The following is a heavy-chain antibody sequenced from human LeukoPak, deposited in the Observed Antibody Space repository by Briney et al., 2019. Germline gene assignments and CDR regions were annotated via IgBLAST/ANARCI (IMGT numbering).Heavy chain of an antibody. V-gene: IGHV3-15*01. D-gene: IGHD5-18*01. Sequence: GGSLRLSCAASGFTFRNASMSWVRQAPGKGLEWVGRIKSKTEGGTTDYAAPVKGRFTISRDDSKNTLYLQMNSLATADTAVYFCAHRDTTMVKIDYWGQGTLVTVSS. J-gene: IGHJ4*02. CDR2: IKSKTEGGTT. CDR3: AHRDTTMVKIDY. CDR1: GFTFRNAS.